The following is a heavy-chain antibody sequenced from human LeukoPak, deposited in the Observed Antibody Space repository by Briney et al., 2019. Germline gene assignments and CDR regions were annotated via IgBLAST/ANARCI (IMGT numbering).Heavy chain of an antibody. CDR2: IYYSGST. V-gene: IGHV4-59*12. J-gene: IGHJ6*02. D-gene: IGHD4-17*01. CDR3: ARDRHNDYGDYYGMDV. CDR1: GGSMSSYY. Sequence: PSETLSLTCNVSGGSMSSYYWSFIRQPPGKGLEWIGYIYYSGSTYYNPSLKSRVTISVDTSKNQFSLKLSSVTAADTAVYYCARDRHNDYGDYYGMDVWGQGTTVTVSS.